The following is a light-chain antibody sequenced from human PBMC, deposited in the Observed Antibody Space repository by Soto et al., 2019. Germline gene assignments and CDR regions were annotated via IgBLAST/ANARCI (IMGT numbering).Light chain of an antibody. J-gene: IGKJ1*01. Sequence: IVITQSPPTLSVSPGERATLSCRASQNIYSNIAWYQQRPGQAPRLLIYRASTRATGVPARFSGSGSGTEFTLTISSLQSEDFTVYSCLQYHNLWAFGQGTKV. CDR1: QNIYSN. V-gene: IGKV3-15*01. CDR3: LQYHNLWA. CDR2: RAS.